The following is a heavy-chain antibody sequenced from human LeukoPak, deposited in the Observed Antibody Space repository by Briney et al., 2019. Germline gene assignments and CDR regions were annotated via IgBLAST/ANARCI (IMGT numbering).Heavy chain of an antibody. CDR1: GFTFRNFW. Sequence: PGGSLRLSCAASGFTFRNFWMSWVRQAPGRGLEWVANIHPQGNEKYHVESVRGRFTIYRAKPKSSLFLQMNGLGVEDAAVYSCARGDAFSGDHWGQGTLVTVSS. CDR2: IHPQGNEK. CDR3: ARGDAFSGDH. V-gene: IGHV3-7*04. J-gene: IGHJ4*02.